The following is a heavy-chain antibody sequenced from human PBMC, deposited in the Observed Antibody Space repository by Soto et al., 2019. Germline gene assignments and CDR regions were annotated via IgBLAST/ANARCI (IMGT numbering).Heavy chain of an antibody. CDR1: GFTFGSYA. CDR2: ISGSGGST. Sequence: EVQLLESGGGLVQPGGSLRLSCAASGFTFGSYAMNWVRQAPGKGLEWVSVISGSGGSTYYADSVKGRFTISRDNSKNTLYLQMNSLSAEDTAVYYCATRSSSWYFDYWGQGTLVTVSS. V-gene: IGHV3-23*01. D-gene: IGHD6-13*01. CDR3: ATRSSSWYFDY. J-gene: IGHJ4*02.